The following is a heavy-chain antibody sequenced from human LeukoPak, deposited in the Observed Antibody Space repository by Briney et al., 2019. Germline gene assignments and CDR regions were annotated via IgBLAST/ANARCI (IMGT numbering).Heavy chain of an antibody. CDR2: INPSGGST. CDR3: ARGDVLDSSVYNWFDP. D-gene: IGHD3-22*01. Sequence: ASVKISCKTSGYTFTSYNMNWVRQAPGQGLEWMGIINPSGGSTTYAQKFQGRVTMTRDTSTSTVYMELSSLRSEDTALYYCARGDVLDSSVYNWFDPWGQGTLVIVSS. V-gene: IGHV1-46*01. J-gene: IGHJ5*02. CDR1: GYTFTSYN.